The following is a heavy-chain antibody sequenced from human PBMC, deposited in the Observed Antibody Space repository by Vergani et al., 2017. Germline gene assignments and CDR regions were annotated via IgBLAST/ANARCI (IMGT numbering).Heavy chain of an antibody. V-gene: IGHV1-69*01. Sequence: QVQLVQSGAEVKKPGSSVKVSCKASGGPFSSYAISWVRPAPGQGLEWMGGIIPIFGTANYAQKFQGRVTITADESTSTAYMELSSLRSEDTAVDYCETSNGHQQWVVEALDYWGQGTLVTVSS. D-gene: IGHD6-19*01. CDR3: ETSNGHQQWVVEALDY. CDR2: IIPIFGTA. J-gene: IGHJ4*02. CDR1: GGPFSSYA.